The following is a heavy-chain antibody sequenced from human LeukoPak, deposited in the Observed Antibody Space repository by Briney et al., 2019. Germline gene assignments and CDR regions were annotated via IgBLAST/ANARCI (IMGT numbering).Heavy chain of an antibody. Sequence: PGGSLRLSCAASGFTFSTYWMHWVRQAPGKGLVWVSRIKSDGSTNYWDAVKGRFTISRDNTKKTVARQMKRMRPEATGVYYCARAPSEIGGYYPEYFRHWGQGPLVTVSS. CDR1: GFTFSTYW. CDR3: ARAPSEIGGYYPEYFRH. V-gene: IGHV3-74*01. J-gene: IGHJ1*01. CDR2: IKSDGST. D-gene: IGHD3-22*01.